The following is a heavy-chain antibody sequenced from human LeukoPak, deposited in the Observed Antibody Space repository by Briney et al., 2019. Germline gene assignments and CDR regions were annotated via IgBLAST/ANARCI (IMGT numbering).Heavy chain of an antibody. V-gene: IGHV4-59*08. CDR3: ARQGGYIAPLAL. Sequence: KPSETLSLTCTVSGGSISSYYWSWIRPPPGKGLEWMGYISYSGNTNYNPSLKSRANISVDTSKNQFSLKLTSVTAADTAVYYCARQGGYIAPLALWGQGTLVTVSA. D-gene: IGHD6-13*01. J-gene: IGHJ4*02. CDR2: ISYSGNT. CDR1: GGSISSYY.